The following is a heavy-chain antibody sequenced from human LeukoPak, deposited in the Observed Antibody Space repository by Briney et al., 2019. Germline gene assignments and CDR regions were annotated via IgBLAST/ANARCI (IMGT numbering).Heavy chain of an antibody. D-gene: IGHD6-19*01. CDR3: ARHGSRAVAGYFDY. CDR1: GGSISSVY. CDR2: SYYSART. V-gene: IGHV4-59*08. J-gene: IGHJ4*02. Sequence: SETLSLTCTVSGGSISSVYWSWIRQSPGKGKKWNGYSYYSARTYYNPSLTSRVTISVDTSKNQFSLRLTSVTAADTAVYYCARHGSRAVAGYFDYWGQGTLVTVSS.